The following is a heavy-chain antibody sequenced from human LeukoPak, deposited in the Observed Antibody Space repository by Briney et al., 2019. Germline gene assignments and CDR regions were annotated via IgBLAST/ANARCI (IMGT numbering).Heavy chain of an antibody. D-gene: IGHD6-13*01. Sequence: GGSLRLSCAASGFTFSSYAMSWVRQVPGKGLEWVSAISGSGGSTYYADSVKGRFTITRDNSKNTLYLQMNSLRAEDTAVYYCARHPGIAAAAIDYWGQGTLVTVSS. CDR2: ISGSGGST. CDR3: ARHPGIAAAAIDY. J-gene: IGHJ4*02. CDR1: GFTFSSYA. V-gene: IGHV3-23*01.